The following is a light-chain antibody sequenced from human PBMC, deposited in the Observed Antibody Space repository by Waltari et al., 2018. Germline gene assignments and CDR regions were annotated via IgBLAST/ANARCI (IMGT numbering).Light chain of an antibody. J-gene: IGLJ3*02. Sequence: QSALTQPPSASGSPGQSVTISCTGTSSDVGGYNYVSWFQQRPGKAPKVMIYEVSKRPSGVPDGFSGSKSGNTASLIVSGLQAEDEADYYCSSYAGSKFWVFGGGTKLTVL. V-gene: IGLV2-8*01. CDR2: EVS. CDR3: SSYAGSKFWV. CDR1: SSDVGGYNY.